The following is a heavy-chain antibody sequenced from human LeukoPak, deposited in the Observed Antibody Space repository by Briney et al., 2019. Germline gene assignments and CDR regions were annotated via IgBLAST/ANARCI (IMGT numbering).Heavy chain of an antibody. Sequence: SSETLSLTCTVSGGSISSGGYYWSWIRQHPGKGLEWIGYIYYGGSTYYNPSLKSRVTISVNTSKNQFSLKLSSVTAADTAVYYCARDYPQGHDAFDIWGQGTMVTVS. V-gene: IGHV4-31*03. CDR2: IYYGGST. CDR3: ARDYPQGHDAFDI. CDR1: GGSISSGGYY. J-gene: IGHJ3*02.